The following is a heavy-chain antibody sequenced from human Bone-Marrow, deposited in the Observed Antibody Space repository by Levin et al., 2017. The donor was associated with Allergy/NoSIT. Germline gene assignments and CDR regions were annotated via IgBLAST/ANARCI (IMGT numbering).Heavy chain of an antibody. J-gene: IGHJ4*02. CDR1: GGTFSNSP. V-gene: IGHV1-69*13. D-gene: IGHD1-1*01. CDR2: IIPMFGPA. CDR3: ARGTGTAAHFDY. Sequence: SVKVSCKASGGTFSNSPLSWVRQAPGQGLEWLGGIIPMFGPADYAQKFQGRVTITADESTTTAYMELTSLRSEDSAVYFCARGTGTAAHFDYWGQGTRVTVSS.